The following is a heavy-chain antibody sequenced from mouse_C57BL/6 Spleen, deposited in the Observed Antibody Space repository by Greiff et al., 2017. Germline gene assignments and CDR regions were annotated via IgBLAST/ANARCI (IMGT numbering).Heavy chain of an antibody. CDR1: GYAFSSSW. Sequence: ESGPELVKPGASVKISCKASGYAFSSSWMNWVKQRPGKGLEWIGRIYPGDGDTNYNGKFKGKATLTADKSSSTAYMQLSSLTSEDSAVYFCARTYHGSSNFDYWGQGTTLTVSS. V-gene: IGHV1-82*01. D-gene: IGHD1-1*01. CDR3: ARTYHGSSNFDY. CDR2: IYPGDGDT. J-gene: IGHJ2*01.